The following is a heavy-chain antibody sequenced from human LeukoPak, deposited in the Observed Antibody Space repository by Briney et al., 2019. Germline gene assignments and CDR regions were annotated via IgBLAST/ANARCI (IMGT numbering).Heavy chain of an antibody. CDR1: GFTFSSYG. V-gene: IGHV3-30*03. J-gene: IGHJ4*02. CDR3: AILTAYYYDSSPRG. CDR2: ISYDGSNK. D-gene: IGHD3-22*01. Sequence: GGSLRLSCAASGFTFSSYGMHWVRQAPGKGLEWVAVISYDGSNKYYADSVKGRFTISRDNAKNSLYLQMNSLRAEDTAVYYCAILTAYYYDSSPRGWGQGTLVTVSS.